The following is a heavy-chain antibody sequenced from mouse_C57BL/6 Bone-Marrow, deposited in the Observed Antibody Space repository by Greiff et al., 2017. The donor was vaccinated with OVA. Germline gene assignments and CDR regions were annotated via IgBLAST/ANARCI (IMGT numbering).Heavy chain of an antibody. CDR2: ISSGGSYT. CDR3: ARRSSPDY. Sequence: EVQGVESGGDLVKPGGSLKLSCAASGFTFSSYGMSWVRQTPDKRLEWVATISSGGSYTYYPDSVKGRFTISRDNAKNTLYLQMSSLKSEDTAMYYCARRSSPDYWGQGTTLTVSS. J-gene: IGHJ2*01. V-gene: IGHV5-6*01. D-gene: IGHD1-1*01. CDR1: GFTFSSYG.